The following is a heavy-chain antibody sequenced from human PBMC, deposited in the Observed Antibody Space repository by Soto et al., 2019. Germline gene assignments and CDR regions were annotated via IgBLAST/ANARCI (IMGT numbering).Heavy chain of an antibody. J-gene: IGHJ5*02. CDR3: ARDHDYVYNWFDP. CDR2: INSDGSST. D-gene: IGHD4-17*01. V-gene: IGHV3-74*01. CDR1: GFTFSSYW. Sequence: EVQLVESGGGLVQPGGSLRLSGAASGFTFSSYWMHWVRQAPGKGLVWVSRINSDGSSTSYAASVKGRFTISRDNAKNTLYLQMNSLRAEDTAVYYCARDHDYVYNWFDPWGQGTLVTVSS.